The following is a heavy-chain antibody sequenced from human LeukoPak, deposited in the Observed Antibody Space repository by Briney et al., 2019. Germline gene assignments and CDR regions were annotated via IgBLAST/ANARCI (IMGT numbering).Heavy chain of an antibody. Sequence: SETLSLTCTVSGGSISSYYWSWIRQPPGKGLEWIAYISDIGSINYNPSLKSRVTISLDTSKNQLSLKLRSVTAADTAVYYCAGHHPRNIVDFWGQGTLVTVSS. CDR3: AGHHPRNIVDF. CDR1: GGSISSYY. D-gene: IGHD2/OR15-2a*01. V-gene: IGHV4-59*08. CDR2: ISDIGSI. J-gene: IGHJ4*02.